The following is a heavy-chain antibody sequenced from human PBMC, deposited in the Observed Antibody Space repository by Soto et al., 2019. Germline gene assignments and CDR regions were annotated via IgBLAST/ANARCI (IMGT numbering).Heavy chain of an antibody. CDR3: AREDIRDGYNYGFDY. Sequence: PSETLSLTCTVSGGSISSYYWSWIRQPPGKGLEWIGYIYYSGSTNYNPSLKSRVTISVDTSKNQFSLKLSSVTAADTAVYYCAREDIRDGYNYGFDYWGQGTLVTVPQ. CDR2: IYYSGST. V-gene: IGHV4-59*12. CDR1: GGSISSYY. J-gene: IGHJ4*02. D-gene: IGHD5-12*01.